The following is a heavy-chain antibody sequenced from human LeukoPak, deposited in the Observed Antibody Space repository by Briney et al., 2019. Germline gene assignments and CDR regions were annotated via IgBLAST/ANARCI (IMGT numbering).Heavy chain of an antibody. D-gene: IGHD2-15*01. CDR1: EFIFSSYW. CDR2: IKQDGSEK. J-gene: IGHJ4*02. Sequence: GGSLRLSCAASEFIFSSYWMSWVRQAPGKGLEWVANIKQDGSEKYYVDSVKGRFTISRDNAKNSLYLQMNSLRAEDTAVYYCARDWGWGYCSGGSCYHDYWGQGTLVTVSS. V-gene: IGHV3-7*01. CDR3: ARDWGWGYCSGGSCYHDY.